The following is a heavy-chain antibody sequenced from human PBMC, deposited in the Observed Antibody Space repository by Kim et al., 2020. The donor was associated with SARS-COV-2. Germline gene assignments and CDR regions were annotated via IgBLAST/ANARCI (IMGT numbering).Heavy chain of an antibody. D-gene: IGHD1-26*01. Sequence: ASVKVSCKASGYRFIDYYIHWVRQAPGQGLEWMGWIDTKSGGTSYAQKFQGRVALTRDTSTATSYMDLSRLEFGDTAIYYCARGVGTSWFDPWGQGTPVTVSA. CDR2: IDTKSGGT. V-gene: IGHV1-2*02. CDR3: ARGVGTSWFDP. CDR1: GYRFIDYY. J-gene: IGHJ5*02.